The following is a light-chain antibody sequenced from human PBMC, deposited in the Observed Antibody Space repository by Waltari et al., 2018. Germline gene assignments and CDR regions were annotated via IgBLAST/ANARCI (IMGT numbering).Light chain of an antibody. J-gene: IGLJ2*01. CDR2: DVT. CDR3: SSYASSTAVL. CDR1: SNDIGGFTS. V-gene: IGLV2-14*01. Sequence: QSALTQPASVSGSPGQSITISCPGTSNDIGGFTSVCWYQHHAGTGPKLIITDVTERPSGVSSRFSASKSGNTASLTISGLQPEDEADYYCSSYASSTAVLFGGGTKVTVL.